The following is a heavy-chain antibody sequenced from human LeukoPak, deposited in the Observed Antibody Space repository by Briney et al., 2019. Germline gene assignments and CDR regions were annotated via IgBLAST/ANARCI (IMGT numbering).Heavy chain of an antibody. CDR1: GFTIRNYW. J-gene: IGHJ4*02. D-gene: IGHD3-10*01. CDR2: INQDGSVE. V-gene: IGHV3-7*04. Sequence: WGSLRLSCAASGFTIRNYWMNWVRQAPGEGLEWVANINQDGSVEHYVDSVKGRLTISRDNAKNSLYLQMNTLRAEDTAVYYCARDCCASGSHDYWGQGALLTVSS. CDR3: ARDCCASGSHDY.